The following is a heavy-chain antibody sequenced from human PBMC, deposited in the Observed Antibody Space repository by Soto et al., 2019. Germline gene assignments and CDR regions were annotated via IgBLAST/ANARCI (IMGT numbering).Heavy chain of an antibody. CDR3: GKVLVGATGHTDSDS. Sequence: NPSETLSLTCTVSGGSIYRSGYYWGWIRQPPGRGLEWIGNIDYNGVTYSNPSLKSRVTISRDTSKNQFSLKLTSMTAADTALYYCGKVLVGATGHTDSDSWGPGTLVTVSS. CDR1: GGSIYRSGYY. V-gene: IGHV4-39*01. CDR2: IDYNGVT. D-gene: IGHD2-15*01. J-gene: IGHJ4*02.